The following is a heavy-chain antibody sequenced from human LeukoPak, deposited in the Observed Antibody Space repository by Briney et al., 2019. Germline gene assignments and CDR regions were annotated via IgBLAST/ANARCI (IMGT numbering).Heavy chain of an antibody. Sequence: PSETLSLTCTVSGGSISSYYWTWIRQPPGKGLEWLGYIYYSGSTNYNPSLKSRVTISLDTSKNQFSLKLSSVTAADTAVYYCARDQDYYGSGSYGPDYWGQGILVTVSS. J-gene: IGHJ4*02. CDR2: IYYSGST. CDR3: ARDQDYYGSGSYGPDY. CDR1: GGSISSYY. D-gene: IGHD3-10*01. V-gene: IGHV4-59*12.